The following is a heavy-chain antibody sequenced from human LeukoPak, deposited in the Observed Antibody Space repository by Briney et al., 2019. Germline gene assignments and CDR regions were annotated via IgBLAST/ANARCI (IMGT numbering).Heavy chain of an antibody. CDR2: IYYIGST. V-gene: IGHV4-31*03. Sequence: SETLSLTCTVSGGSISSGGYYWSWIRQHPGKGLEWIGYIYYIGSTYYNPSLTSRVTISVDTSKNQFSLKLSSVTAADTAMYYCARDRDVEMATIGAFDIWGQGTMVTVSS. D-gene: IGHD5-24*01. CDR1: GGSISSGGYY. CDR3: ARDRDVEMATIGAFDI. J-gene: IGHJ3*02.